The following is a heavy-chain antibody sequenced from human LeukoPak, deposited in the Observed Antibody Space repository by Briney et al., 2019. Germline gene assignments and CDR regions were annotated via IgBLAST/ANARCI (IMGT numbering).Heavy chain of an antibody. V-gene: IGHV3-30*02. CDR1: GFTFSSYG. J-gene: IGHJ4*02. Sequence: GGSLRLSCAASGFTFSSYGMHWVRQAPGKGLEWVAFIRYDGSNKYYADSVKGRFTISRDNSKNTLYLQMNSLRAEDTAVYYCAKDRASSGSPRGFDYWGQGTLATVSS. D-gene: IGHD6-19*01. CDR3: AKDRASSGSPRGFDY. CDR2: IRYDGSNK.